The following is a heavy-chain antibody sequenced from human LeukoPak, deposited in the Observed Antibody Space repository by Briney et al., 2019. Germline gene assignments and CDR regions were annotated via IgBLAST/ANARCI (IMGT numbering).Heavy chain of an antibody. CDR1: GYTFTSYA. V-gene: IGHV1-3*01. Sequence: ASVKVSCKASGYTFTSYAMHWVRQAPGQRLEWMGWINAGNGNTKYSQKFQGRVTITRDTSANTAYMELSSLRSEDTAVYYCARDRCSSTSCYLDYWGQGTLVTVSS. CDR3: ARDRCSSTSCYLDY. D-gene: IGHD2-2*01. J-gene: IGHJ4*02. CDR2: INAGNGNT.